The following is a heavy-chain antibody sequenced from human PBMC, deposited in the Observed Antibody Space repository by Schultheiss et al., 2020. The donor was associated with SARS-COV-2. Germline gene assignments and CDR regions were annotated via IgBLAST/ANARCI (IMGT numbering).Heavy chain of an antibody. V-gene: IGHV1-2*04. CDR3: ARDYGGYCSGGSCYGNWFDP. CDR2: INPNSGGT. CDR1: GYTFTGYY. Sequence: ASVKVSCTASGYTFTGYYIHWVRQAPGQGLEWMGWINPNSGGTNYAQKFQGWVTMTRDTSTSTVYMELRSLRSDDTAVYYCARDYGGYCSGGSCYGNWFDPWGQGTLVTVSS. J-gene: IGHJ5*02. D-gene: IGHD2-15*01.